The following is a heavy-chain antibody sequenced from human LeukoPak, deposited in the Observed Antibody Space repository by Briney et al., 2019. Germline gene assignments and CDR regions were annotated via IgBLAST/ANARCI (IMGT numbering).Heavy chain of an antibody. CDR1: GFTFSSYS. CDR3: ARVSGDYLLNYFDF. V-gene: IGHV3-7*01. Sequence: PGGSLRLSCAASGFTFSSYSMNWVRQAPGKGLEWVANEKDDGSENDYVDSVKGRFTISRDNTKNSLFLQMDSLGAEDTAVYYCARVSGDYLLNYFDFWGQGTPVTVSS. J-gene: IGHJ4*02. CDR2: EKDDGSEN. D-gene: IGHD4-17*01.